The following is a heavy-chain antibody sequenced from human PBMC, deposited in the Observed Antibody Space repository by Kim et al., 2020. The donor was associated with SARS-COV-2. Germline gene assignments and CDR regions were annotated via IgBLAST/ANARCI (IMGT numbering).Heavy chain of an antibody. Sequence: SVKGRFTITRDNAKNSLYLQMNSLRAEDTAVYYCASIPWPRLSIEDFDYWGQGTLVTVSS. CDR3: ASIPWPRLSIEDFDY. V-gene: IGHV3-21*01. J-gene: IGHJ4*02. D-gene: IGHD3-16*02.